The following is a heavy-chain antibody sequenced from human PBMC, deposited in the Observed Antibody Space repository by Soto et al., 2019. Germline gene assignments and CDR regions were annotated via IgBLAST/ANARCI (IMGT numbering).Heavy chain of an antibody. V-gene: IGHV3-66*01. J-gene: IGHJ4*02. CDR1: GFTVSSNY. CDR2: IYSGGST. Sequence: EVQLVESGGGLVQPGGSLRLSCAASGFTVSSNYMSWVRQAPGKGLEWVSVIYSGGSTYYADSVKGRFTISRDNSKNTLYIQMNSRRAEDTDVYYCARSRIMITFGGVIVRDGGTDYWGQGTLVTVSS. D-gene: IGHD3-16*02. CDR3: ARSRIMITFGGVIVRDGGTDY.